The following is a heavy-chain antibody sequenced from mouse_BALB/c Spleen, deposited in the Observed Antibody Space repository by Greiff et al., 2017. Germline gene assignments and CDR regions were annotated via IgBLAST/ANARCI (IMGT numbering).Heavy chain of an antibody. CDR1: GFTFSSYG. CDR2: INSNGGST. Sequence: EVKLVESGGGLVQPGGSLKLSCAASGFTFSSYGMSWVRQAPDKRLELVATINSNGGSTYYPDSVKGRFTISRDNAKNTLYLQMSSLKSEDTAMYYCARDHDGYYAWFAYWGQGTLVTVSA. D-gene: IGHD2-3*01. V-gene: IGHV5-6-3*01. CDR3: ARDHDGYYAWFAY. J-gene: IGHJ3*01.